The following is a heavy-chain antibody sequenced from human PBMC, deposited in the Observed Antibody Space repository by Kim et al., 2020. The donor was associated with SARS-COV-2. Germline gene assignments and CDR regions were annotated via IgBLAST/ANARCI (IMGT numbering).Heavy chain of an antibody. D-gene: IGHD3-3*01. V-gene: IGHV4-31*02. J-gene: IGHJ4*02. Sequence: PSLKRRVTLSVDTSKNQLSLKLSSVTAADTAVYYCARATRGIFGVVTQFDYWGQGTLVTVSS. CDR3: ARATRGIFGVVTQFDY.